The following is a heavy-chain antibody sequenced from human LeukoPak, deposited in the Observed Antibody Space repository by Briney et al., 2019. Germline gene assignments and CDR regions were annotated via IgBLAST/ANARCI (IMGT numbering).Heavy chain of an antibody. J-gene: IGHJ6*02. V-gene: IGHV1-46*04. CDR3: ATGTRYYGMDV. Sequence: GASVTASCKASGYTFTKYYVHWVRQAPGQGLEWMGIINLSGGSTSYAQKLQGRVTMTRDTSTSTVYMELSSLRSEDTAVYYCATGTRYYGMDVWGQGTTVTVSS. D-gene: IGHD3-10*01. CDR1: GYTFTKYY. CDR2: INLSGGST.